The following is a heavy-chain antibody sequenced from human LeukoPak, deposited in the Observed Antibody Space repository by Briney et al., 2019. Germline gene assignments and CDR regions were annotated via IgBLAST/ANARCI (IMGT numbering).Heavy chain of an antibody. D-gene: IGHD6-25*01. CDR3: ARVKRLPTVWFDP. CDR1: GYTLNNLD. V-gene: IGHV1-8*01. CDR2: MNPSINQA. J-gene: IGHJ5*02. Sequence: GVSVNVSCKASGYTLNNLDINWLRQAPGQGLEWMGWMNPSINQAGYAQKFQGRVPLTMNTFIGMAYRELSGLTSEDTAVYYCARVKRLPTVWFDPWGQGTLVTVSS.